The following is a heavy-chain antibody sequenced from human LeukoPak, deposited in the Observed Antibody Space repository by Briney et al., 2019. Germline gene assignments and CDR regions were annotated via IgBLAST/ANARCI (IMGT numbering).Heavy chain of an antibody. CDR1: GGSISSSSYY. V-gene: IGHV4-39*01. CDR3: ARHIVATFNFDY. Sequence: PSETLSLTCSVSGGSISSSSYYWGWIRQPPGKGPEWIGSMYYSGSTYYNPSLKSRVTISVDTSKNQFSLKLSSVTAADTAVYYCARHIVATFNFDYWGQGTLVTVSS. J-gene: IGHJ4*02. D-gene: IGHD5-12*01. CDR2: MYYSGST.